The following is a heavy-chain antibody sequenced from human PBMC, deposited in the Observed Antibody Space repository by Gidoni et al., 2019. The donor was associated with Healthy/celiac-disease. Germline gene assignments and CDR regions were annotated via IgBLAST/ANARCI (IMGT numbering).Heavy chain of an antibody. V-gene: IGHV5-10-1*03. D-gene: IGHD6-13*01. CDR3: ARTMSGLGQQLVLFDY. CDR1: GYSFTSYW. J-gene: IGHJ4*02. CDR2: IDPSDSYT. Sequence: EVQLVQYGAEAKKPGESLRISCKGSGYSFTSYWISWVRQLPGKGLEWMGRIDPSDSYTNYSPSFQGHVTISADKSISTAYLQWSSLKASDTAMYYCARTMSGLGQQLVLFDYWGQGTLVTVSS.